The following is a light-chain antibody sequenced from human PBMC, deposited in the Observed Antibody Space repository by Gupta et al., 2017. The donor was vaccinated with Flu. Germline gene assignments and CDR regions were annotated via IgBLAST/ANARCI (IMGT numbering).Light chain of an antibody. Sequence: EIVLTRSPGTLSLSPGERATLSCRASQSISNNYLVWYQQRRGQAPRLLIYATSSRATGVPDRFSGSGSGTDFTLTINRLEPEDFAVYYCQQYGGSPPITFGPGTKVDIK. CDR1: QSISNNY. J-gene: IGKJ3*01. V-gene: IGKV3-20*01. CDR3: QQYGGSPPIT. CDR2: ATS.